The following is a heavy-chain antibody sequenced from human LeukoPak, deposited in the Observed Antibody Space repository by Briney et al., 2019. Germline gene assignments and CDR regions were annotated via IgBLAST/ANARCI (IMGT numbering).Heavy chain of an antibody. J-gene: IGHJ4*02. V-gene: IGHV1-69*01. Sequence: ASVTVSCKASGGTLSSYAISGVRQAPGQGLEWMGGIIPIFGTANYAQKFQGRVTITADESTSTAYMELSSLRSEDTAVYDCASMPGIAVAGSFLFDYWGQGTLVTVSS. CDR2: IIPIFGTA. D-gene: IGHD6-19*01. CDR3: ASMPGIAVAGSFLFDY. CDR1: GGTLSSYA.